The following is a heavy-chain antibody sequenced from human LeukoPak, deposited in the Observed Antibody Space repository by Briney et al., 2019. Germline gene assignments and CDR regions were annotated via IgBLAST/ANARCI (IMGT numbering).Heavy chain of an antibody. CDR2: ISAYNGNT. Sequence: ASVKVSCKASGYTFTSYGISWVRQAPGQGLEWMGWISAYNGNTNYAQKLQGRVTMTTDTPTSTAYMELSRLRSDDTAVYYCARRDHITGTNFDYWGQGTLVTVSS. D-gene: IGHD1-20*01. CDR1: GYTFTSYG. V-gene: IGHV1-18*01. CDR3: ARRDHITGTNFDY. J-gene: IGHJ4*02.